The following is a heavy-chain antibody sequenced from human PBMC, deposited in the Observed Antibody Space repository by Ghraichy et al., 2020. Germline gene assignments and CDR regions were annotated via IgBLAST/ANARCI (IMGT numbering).Heavy chain of an antibody. V-gene: IGHV3-53*01. Sequence: GGSLRLSCAASGFTVSNNYMSWVRQAPGKGLEWVSIIYSGGSTYYADSVKGRFTISRDNSKNTVYLQMDSLRAEDTAVYYCARDKSGSYDYWGQGTLVTVTS. CDR1: GFTVSNNY. CDR2: IYSGGST. CDR3: ARDKSGSYDY. D-gene: IGHD1-26*01. J-gene: IGHJ4*02.